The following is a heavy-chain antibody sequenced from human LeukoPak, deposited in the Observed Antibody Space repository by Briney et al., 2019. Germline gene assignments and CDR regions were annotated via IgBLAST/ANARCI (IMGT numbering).Heavy chain of an antibody. CDR1: GFTFSNFG. D-gene: IGHD3-10*01. Sequence: GGSLRLSCEASGFTFSNFGMNWVGQAPGKGLEWVSAIRGSAGSSGSTYYADSVKGRFTISRDNSKNTLYLQMNSLRAEDTAVYYCAKDYASGTYYNAIWFDPWGQGTLVTVSS. CDR3: AKDYASGTYYNAIWFDP. V-gene: IGHV3-23*01. J-gene: IGHJ5*02. CDR2: IRGSAGSSGST.